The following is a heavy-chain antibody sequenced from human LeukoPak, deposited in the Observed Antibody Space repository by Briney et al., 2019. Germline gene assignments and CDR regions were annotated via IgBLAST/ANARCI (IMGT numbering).Heavy chain of an antibody. D-gene: IGHD2-2*01. CDR1: GGSISGYY. V-gene: IGHV4-4*07. CDR2: IYSRGNT. J-gene: IGHJ4*02. Sequence: SETLSLTCTVSGGSISGYYWSWIRQPAGKGLEWLGRIYSRGNTNYNPSLKSRVTMSLDTSKNQFSLKLNSVTAADTAVYYCARXGGYCSGTSCSXPPHXWGQGTLVTV. CDR3: ARXGGYCSGTSCSXPPHX.